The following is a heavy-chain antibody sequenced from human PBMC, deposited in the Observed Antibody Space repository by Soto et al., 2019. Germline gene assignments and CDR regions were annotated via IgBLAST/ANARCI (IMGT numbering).Heavy chain of an antibody. D-gene: IGHD3-9*01. J-gene: IGHJ4*02. CDR2: IKSKGDGETT. CDR1: GFTFSNAW. Sequence: EVQLVESGGGSVKPGGSLRLSCAASGFTFSNAWMNWVRQAPGKGLEWVGRIKSKGDGETTDYAAPVKGRFTISRDDSQNTMYLEMNSLKTEDTAVYYCGTSGLRYFDWLLDWGQGTLVTVSS. V-gene: IGHV3-15*07. CDR3: GTSGLRYFDWLLD.